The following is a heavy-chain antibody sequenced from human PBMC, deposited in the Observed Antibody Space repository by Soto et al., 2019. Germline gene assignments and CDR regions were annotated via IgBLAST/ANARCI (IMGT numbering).Heavy chain of an antibody. Sequence: GGSLRLSCAASGFTFSSYAMSWVRQAPGKGLEWVSAISGSGGSTYYADSVKGRFTISRDNSKNTLYLQMNSLRAEDTAVYYCAKEHLGYYDFWSGLNTQLNMDVWGKGTTVTVSS. V-gene: IGHV3-23*01. D-gene: IGHD3-3*01. CDR2: ISGSGGST. J-gene: IGHJ6*03. CDR3: AKEHLGYYDFWSGLNTQLNMDV. CDR1: GFTFSSYA.